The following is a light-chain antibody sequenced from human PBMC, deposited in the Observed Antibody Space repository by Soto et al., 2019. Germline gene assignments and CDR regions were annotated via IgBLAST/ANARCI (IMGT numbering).Light chain of an antibody. Sequence: QSVLTQPASVSGSPGQSITISCTGTSSDVGGYNYVSWYQQHPDKAPKLMIYGVTNRPSGVSNRFSGSKSGNTASLTISGLQAEDEADYYCSSFTGSSTWVFGGGTKVTVL. V-gene: IGLV2-14*01. CDR3: SSFTGSSTWV. CDR1: SSDVGGYNY. J-gene: IGLJ3*02. CDR2: GVT.